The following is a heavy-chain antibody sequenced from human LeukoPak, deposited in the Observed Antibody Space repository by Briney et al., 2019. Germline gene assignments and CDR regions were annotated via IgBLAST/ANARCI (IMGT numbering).Heavy chain of an antibody. D-gene: IGHD3-10*01. CDR1: GYTFTRYD. V-gene: IGHV1-69*04. CDR3: ARGSNYYGSGNYYAFDP. Sequence: SVKVSCKASGYTFTRYDINWVRQVTGQGLEWMGRIIPILGIANYAQKFQGRVTITADTSTSTAYMELGSLRSDDTAVYYCARGSNYYGSGNYYAFDPWGQGTLVTVSS. CDR2: IIPILGIA. J-gene: IGHJ5*02.